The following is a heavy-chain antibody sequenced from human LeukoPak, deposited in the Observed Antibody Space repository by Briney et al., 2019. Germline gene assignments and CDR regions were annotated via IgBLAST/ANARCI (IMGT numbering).Heavy chain of an antibody. J-gene: IGHJ4*02. Sequence: GGSLRLSCSASGFTFSSYAMHWVRQAPGKGLEYVSAISSNGGSTYYADSVKGRFTISRDNSKNTLYLQMSSLRAEDTAVYYCVKGQRITIFGVVSSFDYWGQGTLVTVSS. CDR2: ISSNGGST. CDR3: VKGQRITIFGVVSSFDY. V-gene: IGHV3-64D*06. D-gene: IGHD3-3*01. CDR1: GFTFSSYA.